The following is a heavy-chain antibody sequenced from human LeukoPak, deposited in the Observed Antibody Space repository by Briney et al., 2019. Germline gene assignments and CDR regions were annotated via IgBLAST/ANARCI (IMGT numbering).Heavy chain of an antibody. J-gene: IGHJ4*02. CDR2: LSGDGDSR. D-gene: IGHD4-17*01. CDR3: AKDLYGDCDFDY. CDR1: GFSFSGYA. V-gene: IGHV3-23*01. Sequence: SGGSLRLSCAASGFSFSGYAMSWVRQAPGKGLEWVSGLSGDGDSRYYADSVKGRFTISRDNSKNTVYLQMNSLRVEDTAVYYCAKDLYGDCDFDYWGQGTLVTVSS.